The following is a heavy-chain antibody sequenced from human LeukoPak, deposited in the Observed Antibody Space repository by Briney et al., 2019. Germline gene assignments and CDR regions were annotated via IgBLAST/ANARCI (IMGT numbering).Heavy chain of an antibody. CDR1: GGSISSSSYY. V-gene: IGHV4-39*01. Sequence: SETLSLTCTVSGGSISSSSYYWGWIRQPPGKGLEWIGSIYYSGSTYYNPSLKSRVTISVDTSKNQFSLKLSSVTAADTAVYYCARLEVAATNWFDPWGQGTLVTVSS. J-gene: IGHJ5*02. CDR2: IYYSGST. CDR3: ARLEVAATNWFDP. D-gene: IGHD1-26*01.